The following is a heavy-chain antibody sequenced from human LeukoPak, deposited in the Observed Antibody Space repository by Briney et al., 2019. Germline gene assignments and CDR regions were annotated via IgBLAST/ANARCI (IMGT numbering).Heavy chain of an antibody. CDR1: GGSISSYY. Sequence: PSETLSLTCTVSGGSISSYYWSWIRQPPGKGLEWIGYIYYSGSTNYNPFLKSRVTISVDTSKNQFSLKLSSVTAADTAVYYCARHESYYYGMDVWGQGTTVTVSS. V-gene: IGHV4-59*08. CDR3: ARHESYYYGMDV. J-gene: IGHJ6*02. CDR2: IYYSGST.